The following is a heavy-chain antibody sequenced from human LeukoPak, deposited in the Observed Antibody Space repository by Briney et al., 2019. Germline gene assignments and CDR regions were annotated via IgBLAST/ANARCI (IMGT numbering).Heavy chain of an antibody. CDR3: ARAGAVVDNWFEP. Sequence: GSVKVSCKASGYTFNTYGITWVRQAPGQGLEWMGWISGYNGKTKYAQKLQDRVTMTTDTSTTTAYMELRSLRFDDMAVYYCARAGAVVDNWFEPWGQGTLVTVSP. V-gene: IGHV1-18*03. CDR2: ISGYNGKT. D-gene: IGHD2-15*01. J-gene: IGHJ5*02. CDR1: GYTFNTYG.